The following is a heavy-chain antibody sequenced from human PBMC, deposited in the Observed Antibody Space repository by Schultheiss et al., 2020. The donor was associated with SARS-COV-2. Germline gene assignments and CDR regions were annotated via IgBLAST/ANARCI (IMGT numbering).Heavy chain of an antibody. CDR3: AREAAAGTRYYYGMDV. CDR1: GGSISSYY. D-gene: IGHD6-13*01. CDR2: IYYSGST. J-gene: IGHJ6*02. V-gene: IGHV4-59*01. Sequence: SETLSLTCTVSGGSISSYYWSWIRQPPGKGLEWIGYIYYSGSTNYNPSLKSRVTISVDTSKNQFSLRLSSATAADTAVYYCAREAAAGTRYYYGMDVWGQGTTVTVSS.